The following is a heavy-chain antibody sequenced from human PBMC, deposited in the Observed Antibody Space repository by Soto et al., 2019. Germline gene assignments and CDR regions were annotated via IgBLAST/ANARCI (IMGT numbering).Heavy chain of an antibody. CDR1: GFTFSSYA. CDR2: ISGSGGST. J-gene: IGHJ4*02. CDR3: AKDQSNWGFPDY. D-gene: IGHD7-27*01. V-gene: IGHV3-23*01. Sequence: GGSLRLSCAASGFTFSSYAMSWVRQAPGKGLEWVSAISGSGGSTYYADSVKGRFTISRDNSKNTLYLQMNSLRAEDMAVYYCAKDQSNWGFPDYWGQGTLVTVSS.